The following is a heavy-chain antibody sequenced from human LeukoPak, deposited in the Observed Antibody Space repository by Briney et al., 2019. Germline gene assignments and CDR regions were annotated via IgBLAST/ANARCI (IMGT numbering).Heavy chain of an antibody. CDR1: GGSISSGDYS. Sequence: SETLSLTCSVSGGSISSGDYSWSWIRQPPGKGPEWMGYIFHTGSTYYNPSLKSRVTISLDMSTNQFSLRLSSVTAADTAVYYCAREIPAAGVHYFDYWGQGTLVTVSS. V-gene: IGHV4-30-2*01. CDR2: IFHTGST. CDR3: AREIPAAGVHYFDY. D-gene: IGHD6-13*01. J-gene: IGHJ4*02.